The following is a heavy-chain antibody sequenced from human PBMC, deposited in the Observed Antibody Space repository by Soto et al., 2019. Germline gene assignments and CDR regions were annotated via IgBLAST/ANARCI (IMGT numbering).Heavy chain of an antibody. CDR1: GFTFSSYW. V-gene: IGHV3-7*03. CDR2: IKQDGSEK. D-gene: IGHD1-26*01. J-gene: IGHJ4*02. CDR3: ARDRWELLGYFDY. Sequence: EVQLVESGGGLVQPGGSLRLSCAASGFTFSSYWMSWVRQAPGKGLEWVANIKQDGSEKYYVDSVKGRFTISRDNAKNSLYLQMNSLRAEDTAVYYCARDRWELLGYFDYWGQGTLVTVSS.